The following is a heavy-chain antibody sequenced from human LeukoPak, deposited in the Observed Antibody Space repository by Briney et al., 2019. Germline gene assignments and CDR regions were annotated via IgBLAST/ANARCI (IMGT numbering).Heavy chain of an antibody. Sequence: SQTLSLTCTVSGGSISSGDYYWSWIRQPPGKGLEWIGYIHYSGSAFYNPSLKSRVTMSVDTSKSQFSLRLTSVTAADTAMYYCARGFYYFDYWGQGTLVTVSS. V-gene: IGHV4-30-4*01. CDR1: GGSISSGDYY. J-gene: IGHJ4*02. CDR3: ARGFYYFDY. CDR2: IHYSGSA.